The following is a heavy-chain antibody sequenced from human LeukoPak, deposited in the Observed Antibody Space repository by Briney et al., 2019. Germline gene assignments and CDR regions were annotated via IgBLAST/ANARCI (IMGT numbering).Heavy chain of an antibody. CDR2: IAGGDDR. Sequence: GGSLRLSSAASGFIFSPYAMSWVRQAPGKGLEWVAGIAGGDDRFYADSVKGRFSISRDNSKNTLYLQMNSLRAEDTAVYYCARDRRGSGYKDYWGQGTLVTVSS. D-gene: IGHD3-22*01. J-gene: IGHJ4*02. V-gene: IGHV3-23*01. CDR1: GFIFSPYA. CDR3: ARDRRGSGYKDY.